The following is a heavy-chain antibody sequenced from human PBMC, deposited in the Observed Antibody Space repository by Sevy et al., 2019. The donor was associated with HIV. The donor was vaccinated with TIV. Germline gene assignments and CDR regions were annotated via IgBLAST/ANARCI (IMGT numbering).Heavy chain of an antibody. CDR2: ISGSGIT. CDR3: GGGSLAGNCRGVARGGY. V-gene: IGHV3-11*01. D-gene: IGHD6-19*01. J-gene: IGHJ4*02. Sequence: GGSLRLSCSGSGFIFSDYYMSWIRQAPGRGLEWVSYISGSGITYYADSVEGRFTISRDNARNSLYLQMNSLRADDTAGDFWGGGSLAGNCRGVARGGYWGQGTLVTVSS. CDR1: GFIFSDYY.